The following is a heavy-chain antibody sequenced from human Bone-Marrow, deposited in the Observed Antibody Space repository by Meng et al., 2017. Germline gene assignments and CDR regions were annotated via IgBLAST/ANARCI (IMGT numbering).Heavy chain of an antibody. CDR1: GCTVSSSY. CDR3: ARVLGSGTYTDWFGP. V-gene: IGHV3-66*02. J-gene: IGHJ5*02. Sequence: GASLKTSCAASGCTVSSSYMSWCRQAPQRRLWWVSVIYSGGITYYGDTLKGRFTVSTDNSKNTLYVQMNSLRLEDTAVYYCARVLGSGTYTDWFGPWGQGTLVTVSS. CDR2: IYSGGIT. D-gene: IGHD3-10*01.